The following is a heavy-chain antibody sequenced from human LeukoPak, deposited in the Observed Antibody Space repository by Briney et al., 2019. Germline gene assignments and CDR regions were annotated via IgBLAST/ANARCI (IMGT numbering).Heavy chain of an antibody. CDR1: GFTFDDYG. CDR3: ARDSEDKIWGNLYGDPGWFDT. D-gene: IGHD4-17*01. Sequence: GGSLRLSCAASGFTFDDYGMSWVRQAPGKGLEWVSGINWNGGSTGYADSVKGRFTISRDNAKNSLYLQMNSLRAEDTALYYCARDSEDKIWGNLYGDPGWFDTWGQGTLVTVSS. J-gene: IGHJ5*02. V-gene: IGHV3-20*04. CDR2: INWNGGST.